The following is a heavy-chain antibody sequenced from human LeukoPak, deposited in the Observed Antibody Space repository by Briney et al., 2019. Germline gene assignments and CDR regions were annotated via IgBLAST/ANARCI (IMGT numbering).Heavy chain of an antibody. V-gene: IGHV4-59*08. J-gene: IGHJ5*02. CDR1: GGSISSYY. CDR2: IYYSGST. Sequence: SETLSLTCTVSGGSISSYYWSWLRQPPGKGLEWIGYIYYSGSTNYNPSLKSRVTISVDTSKNQFSLKLSSVTAADTAVYYCARRGANWFDPWGQGTLVTVSS. CDR3: ARRGANWFDP.